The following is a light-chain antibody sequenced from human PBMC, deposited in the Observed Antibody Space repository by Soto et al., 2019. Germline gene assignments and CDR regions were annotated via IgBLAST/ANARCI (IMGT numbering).Light chain of an antibody. CDR3: QQYGSSPQT. CDR2: DAF. CDR1: QSVSSTY. Sequence: EIVLTQSPGTLSLSPGDRATLSCRASQSVSSTYLAWYQQKPGQAPRLLIYDAFSRATGIPYRFSGSGSGTDFTLTISRLEPEDFAVYYCQQYGSSPQTFGQGTKVEI. V-gene: IGKV3-20*01. J-gene: IGKJ1*01.